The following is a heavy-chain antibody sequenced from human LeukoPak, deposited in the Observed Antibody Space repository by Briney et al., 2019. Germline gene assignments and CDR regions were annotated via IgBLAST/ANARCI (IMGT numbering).Heavy chain of an antibody. CDR2: INHSGST. V-gene: IGHV4-34*01. Sequence: SETLSLTCAVYGGSFSGYYWSWIRQPPGKGLEWIGEINHSGSTNYSPSLKSRVTMSVDTSKKQFSLILSPVTAADTAVYYCARGQFQRDYWGQGTLVTVSS. CDR1: GGSFSGYY. J-gene: IGHJ4*02. CDR3: ARGQFQRDY.